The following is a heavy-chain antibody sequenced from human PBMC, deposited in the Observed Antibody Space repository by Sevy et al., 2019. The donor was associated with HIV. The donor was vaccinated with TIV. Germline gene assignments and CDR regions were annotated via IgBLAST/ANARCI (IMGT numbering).Heavy chain of an antibody. CDR3: TRRFNIVGATHFDY. CDR1: GFTFSSYT. V-gene: IGHV3-48*01. D-gene: IGHD1-26*01. Sequence: GGCLRLSCAASGFTFSSYTMNWVRQAPGKGLEWVSYISSSSSTIYYADSVKGRFTISRDNAKNSLYLQMNSLRVEDTAVYFCTRRFNIVGATHFDYWGQGTLVDVSS. CDR2: ISSSSSTI. J-gene: IGHJ4*02.